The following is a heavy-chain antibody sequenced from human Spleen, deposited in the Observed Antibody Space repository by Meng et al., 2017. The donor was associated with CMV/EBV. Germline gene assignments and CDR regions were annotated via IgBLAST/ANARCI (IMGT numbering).Heavy chain of an antibody. Sequence: YTFTGYYMNWVRQATEQGLEWVGWFKLNPGGKNYAQKFQGRVNMTRGTSINTQYMEVSGLRSDDAAVYYCARVVRAACSTSCYGVDYWGQGTLVTVSS. CDR2: FKLNPGGK. V-gene: IGHV1-2*02. CDR1: YTFTGYY. CDR3: ARVVRAACSTSCYGVDY. J-gene: IGHJ4*02. D-gene: IGHD2-2*01.